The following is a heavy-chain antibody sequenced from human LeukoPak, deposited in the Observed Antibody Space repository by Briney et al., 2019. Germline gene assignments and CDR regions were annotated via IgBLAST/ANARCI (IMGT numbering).Heavy chain of an antibody. J-gene: IGHJ6*03. Sequence: GGSLRLSCAASGFTFSDYYMSWIRQAPGKGLEWVSYISSSGGTIYYADSVKGRFTISRDNAKNSLYLQMNSLRAEDTAVYYCARRVYYYYYMDVWGKGTTVTVSS. CDR3: ARRVYYYYYMDV. CDR2: ISSSGGTI. CDR1: GFTFSDYY. V-gene: IGHV3-11*01.